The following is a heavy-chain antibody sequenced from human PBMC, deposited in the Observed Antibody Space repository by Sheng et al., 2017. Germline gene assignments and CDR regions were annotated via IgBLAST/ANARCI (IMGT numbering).Heavy chain of an antibody. CDR1: GYKFTAYG. J-gene: IGHJ4*02. CDR2: ISGYNGNP. V-gene: IGHV1-18*04. D-gene: IGHD2-21*01. CDR3: ARVALWFGNDY. Sequence: QVQLVQSGAEVKKPGASVKVSCKASGYKFTAYGTSWVRQAPGQGLEWMGWISGYNGNPNYAQKFQGRVTMTTDTATGTVYMELRSLRADDTAMYYCARVALWFGNDYWGQGTPVTVSS.